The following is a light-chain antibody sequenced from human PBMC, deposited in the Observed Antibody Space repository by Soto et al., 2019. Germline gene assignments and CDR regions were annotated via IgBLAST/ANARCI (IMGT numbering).Light chain of an antibody. CDR1: QSVTRNY. CDR2: GAS. Sequence: EIVLTQSLGTLSLSPGERATLSCRASQSVTRNYLAWYQQKPGLAPRLLIYGASSRATGIPDRFSGSGSGADFTLTISRLEPEDFAVYYCQQYENSPYTFGQGTKLEIK. CDR3: QQYENSPYT. V-gene: IGKV3-20*01. J-gene: IGKJ2*01.